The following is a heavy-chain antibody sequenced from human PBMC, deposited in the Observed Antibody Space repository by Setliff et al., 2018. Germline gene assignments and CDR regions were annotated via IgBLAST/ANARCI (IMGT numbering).Heavy chain of an antibody. D-gene: IGHD2-2*01. V-gene: IGHV3-15*01. J-gene: IGHJ4*02. CDR2: IKSKSDGETR. Sequence: PGGSLRLSCEVSGFTFSNAWLTWVRQAPGKGLEWVGRIKSKSDGETRDYAAPVKDRFIISRDDSKKTVYLQMDGLRTEDTAVYYRATEKQPAAMFDSWGQGTLVTVSS. CDR1: GFTFSNAW. CDR3: ATEKQPAAMFDS.